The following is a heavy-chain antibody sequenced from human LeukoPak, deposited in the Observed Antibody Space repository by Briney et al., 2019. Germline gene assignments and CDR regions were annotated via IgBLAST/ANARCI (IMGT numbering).Heavy chain of an antibody. CDR3: AKAPVTTCRGAFCYPFDY. CDR2: ISDTGNT. CDR1: GFTLSSYA. D-gene: IGHD2-15*01. V-gene: IGHV3-23*01. Sequence: GGSLRLACAASGFTLSSYAMSWVRQAPGKGLEWVSAISDTGNTYHADSVKGRFTISRDSSKNTLFLQMNRLRPEDAAVYYCAKAPVTTCRGAFCYPFDYWGLGTLVTVSS. J-gene: IGHJ4*02.